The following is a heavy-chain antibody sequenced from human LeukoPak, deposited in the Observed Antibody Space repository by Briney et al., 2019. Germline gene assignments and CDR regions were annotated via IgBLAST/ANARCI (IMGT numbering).Heavy chain of an antibody. CDR1: GFTFSSYS. J-gene: IGHJ3*02. CDR2: ISSSSSYI. V-gene: IGHV3-21*01. Sequence: KAGGSLRLPCAASGFTFSSYSMNWVRQAPGKGLEWVSSISSSSSYIYYADSVKGRFTISRDNAKNSLYLQMNSLRAEDTAVYYCARVGPDWAFDIWGQGTMVTVSA. CDR3: ARVGPDWAFDI. D-gene: IGHD2-21*01.